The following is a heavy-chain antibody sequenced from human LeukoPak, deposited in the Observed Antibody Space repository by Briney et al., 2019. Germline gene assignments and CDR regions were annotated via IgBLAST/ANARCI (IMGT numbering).Heavy chain of an antibody. CDR1: GGSISSYY. CDR3: ASGRYYDSSGLYFDY. D-gene: IGHD3-22*01. CDR2: IYYSGST. J-gene: IGHJ4*02. V-gene: IGHV4-59*01. Sequence: SETLSLTCTVSGGSISSYYWSWIRQPPGKGLEWIGYIYYSGSTNYSPSLKSRVTISVDTSKNQFSLKLSSVTAADTAVYYCASGRYYDSSGLYFDYWGQGTLVTVSS.